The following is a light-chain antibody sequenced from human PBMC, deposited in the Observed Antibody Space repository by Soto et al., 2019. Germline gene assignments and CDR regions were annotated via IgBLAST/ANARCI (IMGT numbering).Light chain of an antibody. V-gene: IGLV1-40*01. CDR3: QSYDSSLSGAV. J-gene: IGLJ2*01. Sequence: QTVVTQPPSVSGAQGQRVTISCTGSSSKTGAGYDVHWYQHLPGAAPRLLIYGNSDRPSGVPDRFSGSKSGTSASLAITGLQAEDEADYYCQSYDSSLSGAVFGGGTNFTVL. CDR1: SSKTGAGYD. CDR2: GNS.